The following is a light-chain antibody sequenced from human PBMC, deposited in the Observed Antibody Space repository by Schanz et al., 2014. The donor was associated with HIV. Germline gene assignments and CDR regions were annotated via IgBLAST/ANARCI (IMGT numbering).Light chain of an antibody. CDR1: SSNMGTGFD. CDR2: ANT. J-gene: IGLJ1*01. Sequence: QSVLTQPPSVSGAPGQRVTISCTGSSSNMGTGFDVHWYQLLPGTAPKVLIFANTHRPSGVPDRFSGSKSGTSASLAITGLQAEDEGDYYCAAWDDSLSGYVFGTGTKLTVL. CDR3: AAWDDSLSGYV. V-gene: IGLV1-40*01.